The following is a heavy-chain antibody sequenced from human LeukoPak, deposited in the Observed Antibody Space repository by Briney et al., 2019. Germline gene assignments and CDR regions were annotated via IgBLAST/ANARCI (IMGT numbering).Heavy chain of an antibody. D-gene: IGHD3-10*01. CDR3: AREYGSGSYYMGY. J-gene: IGHJ4*02. Sequence: PGGSLRLSCAASAVTFSSYWMHWVRQAPGKGLVWVSRINSDGSSTKYADSVKGRFTMSRDNAKNTLYLQVNSLRAEDTAVYYCAREYGSGSYYMGYWGQGTLVTVSS. CDR2: INSDGSST. V-gene: IGHV3-74*03. CDR1: AVTFSSYW.